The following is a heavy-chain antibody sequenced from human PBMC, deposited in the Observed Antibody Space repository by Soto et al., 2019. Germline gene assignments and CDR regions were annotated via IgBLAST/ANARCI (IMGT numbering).Heavy chain of an antibody. D-gene: IGHD6-19*01. CDR1: GYTFTSYG. V-gene: IGHV1-18*01. Sequence: QVQLVQSGAEVKKPGASVKVSCKASGYTFTSYGISWVRQAPGQGLEWMGWISAYNRNTNYAQKLQGRVTMTTDRSTSTGYMELRSLRYDDTAVYYCARGSSGWFLYYYFYGMDVWGQGTTDTVSS. CDR3: ARGSSGWFLYYYFYGMDV. J-gene: IGHJ6*02. CDR2: ISAYNRNT.